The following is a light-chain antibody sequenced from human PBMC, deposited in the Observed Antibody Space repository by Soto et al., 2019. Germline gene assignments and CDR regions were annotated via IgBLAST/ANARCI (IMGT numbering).Light chain of an antibody. CDR1: SSNIGNNY. Sequence: QSALTQPPSVSAAPGQKVTISCSGSSSNIGNNYVSWYQQLPGTAPKHLIYENNKRPSGIPDRFSGSKSGTSATLGITGLQTGDEADYYCGTWDSSLSAYVFGTGTKVTVL. CDR3: GTWDSSLSAYV. V-gene: IGLV1-51*02. CDR2: ENN. J-gene: IGLJ1*01.